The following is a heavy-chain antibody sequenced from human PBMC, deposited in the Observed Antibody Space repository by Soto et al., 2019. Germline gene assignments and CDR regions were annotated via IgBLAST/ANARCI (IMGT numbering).Heavy chain of an antibody. CDR1: GYTFTSCY. J-gene: IGHJ4*02. CDR2: INPSGGST. Sequence: ASVKLSCKESGYTFTSCYRHWVRQAPGQGLEWMGIINPSGGSTSYAQKFQGRVTMTRDTSTSTVYMELSSLRSEDTAVYYCARSLLIDSKVRSFDYWGQGTLVTVSS. V-gene: IGHV1-46*01. CDR3: ARSLLIDSKVRSFDY. D-gene: IGHD3-10*01.